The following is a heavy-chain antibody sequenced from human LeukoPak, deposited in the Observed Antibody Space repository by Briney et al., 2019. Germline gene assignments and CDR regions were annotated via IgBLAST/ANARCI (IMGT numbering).Heavy chain of an antibody. D-gene: IGHD5-18*01. V-gene: IGHV4-4*07. CDR1: SVSITSYH. J-gene: IGHJ4*02. CDR2: VHASGNS. CDR3: ARDGLYSYGYSYFDY. Sequence: PSETLSLTCTVSSVSITSYHWSWIRQSAGKGLEWIGRVHASGNSNYNLSLQSRVTMSVDTSKNQFSLKLTSVTAADTAVYYCARDGLYSYGYSYFDYWGQGTLVTVSA.